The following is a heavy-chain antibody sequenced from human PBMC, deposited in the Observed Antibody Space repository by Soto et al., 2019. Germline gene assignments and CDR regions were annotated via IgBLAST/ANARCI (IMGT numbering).Heavy chain of an antibody. D-gene: IGHD6-13*01. CDR3: AKGIAAAGDY. CDR2: ISYDGSNK. CDR1: GFTFSSYG. V-gene: IGHV3-30*18. Sequence: QPVGSLRLSCAASGFTFSSYGMHWVRQAPGKGLEWVAVISYDGSNKYYADSVKGRFTISRDNSKNTLYLQMNSLRAEDTAVYYCAKGIAAAGDYWGQGTLVTVSS. J-gene: IGHJ4*02.